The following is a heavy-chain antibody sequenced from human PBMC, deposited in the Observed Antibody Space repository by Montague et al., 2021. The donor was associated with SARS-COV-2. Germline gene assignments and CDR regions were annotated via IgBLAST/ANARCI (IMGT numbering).Heavy chain of an antibody. J-gene: IGHJ6*02. Sequence: PALVKPTQTLTLTCTFSGFSLSTSGMCVSWIRQPPGKALEWLARIAWDDDKYYSTSLKTRLTISKDTSKHQVVLTMTNMDPVDTATYYCARIPYDILTGLSYGMDVWGQGTTVTVSS. V-gene: IGHV2-70*11. CDR1: GFSLSTSGMC. CDR3: ARIPYDILTGLSYGMDV. D-gene: IGHD3-9*01. CDR2: IAWDDDK.